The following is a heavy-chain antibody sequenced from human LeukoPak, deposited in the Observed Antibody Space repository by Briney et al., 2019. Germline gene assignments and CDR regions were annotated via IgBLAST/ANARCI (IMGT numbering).Heavy chain of an antibody. D-gene: IGHD3-22*01. CDR1: GYTFISYG. CDR3: ARSYYDSSGDY. Sequence: GASVKVSCKTSGYTFISYGVSWVRQAPGQGLEWMGWTSGYNGDTKYAQKFQGRVTMIAVTSTTTAYMELTGLTSDDTAVYYCARSYYDSSGDYWGQGTLVTVSS. V-gene: IGHV1-18*01. J-gene: IGHJ4*02. CDR2: TSGYNGDT.